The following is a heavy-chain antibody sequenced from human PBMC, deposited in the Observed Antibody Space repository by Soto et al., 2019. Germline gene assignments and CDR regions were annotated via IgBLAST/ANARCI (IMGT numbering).Heavy chain of an antibody. CDR3: ASGDTVTTLMRYYYYGMDV. Sequence: ASVKVSCKASGYTFTSYDINWVRQATGQGLEWMGWMNPNSGNTGYAQKFQGRVTMTRNTSISTAYMELSSLRSEDTAVYYCASGDTVTTLMRYYYYGMDVWGQGTAVTVSS. V-gene: IGHV1-8*01. J-gene: IGHJ6*02. D-gene: IGHD4-4*01. CDR1: GYTFTSYD. CDR2: MNPNSGNT.